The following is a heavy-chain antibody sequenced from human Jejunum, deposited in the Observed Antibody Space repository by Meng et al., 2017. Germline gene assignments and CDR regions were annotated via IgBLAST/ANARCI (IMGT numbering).Heavy chain of an antibody. CDR2: INSDGTWT. CDR1: GFTFGDYW. CDR3: ARDCCTVPYDK. J-gene: IGHJ4*02. V-gene: IGHV3-74*01. Sequence: GESLKISCAASGFTFGDYWMHWLRQVPGKGLMWVSHINSDGTWTTYADSVKGRFTISRDNAQNTLYLQMDSLRAEDTAVYYCARDCCTVPYDKWGQGTLVTVSS.